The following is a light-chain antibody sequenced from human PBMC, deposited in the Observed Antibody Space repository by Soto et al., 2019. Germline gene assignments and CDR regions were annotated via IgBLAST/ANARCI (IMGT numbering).Light chain of an antibody. CDR3: AAWDDSLNVHYV. CDR2: SNN. J-gene: IGLJ1*01. V-gene: IGLV1-44*01. CDR1: SSNIGSNT. Sequence: QSVLTQPPSASGTPGQRVTISCSGSSSNIGSNTVNWYQQLPGTAPKLLIYSNNQRPSGVPDRFSGSKSGTSAPLAISGLQSEDEADYYCAAWDDSLNVHYVFGTGTKVTVL.